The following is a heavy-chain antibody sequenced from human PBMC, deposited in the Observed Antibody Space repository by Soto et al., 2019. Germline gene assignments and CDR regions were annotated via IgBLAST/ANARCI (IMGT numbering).Heavy chain of an antibody. D-gene: IGHD1-20*01. CDR2: IIPIFGTA. CDR3: ARGRGYRGITGAGGLDP. CDR1: GGTFSSYA. V-gene: IGHV1-69*01. J-gene: IGHJ5*02. Sequence: QVQLVQSGAEVKKPGSSVKVSCKASGGTFSSYAISWVRQAPGPGLEWMGGIIPIFGTANYAQKFQGRVTITADESTRTAYMELSSLRSEVTVVYYCARGRGYRGITGAGGLDPWGQGSLVTVSS.